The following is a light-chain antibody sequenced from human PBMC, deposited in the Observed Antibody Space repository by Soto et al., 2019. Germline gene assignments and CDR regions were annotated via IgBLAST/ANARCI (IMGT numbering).Light chain of an antibody. CDR1: SSDIDAYNY. CDR3: GSYTTSSNYV. V-gene: IGLV2-14*01. Sequence: QSVLTQPASVSGSPGQSITTSFTGTSSDIDAYNYVSWYQQHPGKAPKLMIYDVSYRPSGISHRFSGSKSGNTASLTISGLQAEDEADYYCGSYTTSSNYVFGTGTKVTVL. CDR2: DVS. J-gene: IGLJ1*01.